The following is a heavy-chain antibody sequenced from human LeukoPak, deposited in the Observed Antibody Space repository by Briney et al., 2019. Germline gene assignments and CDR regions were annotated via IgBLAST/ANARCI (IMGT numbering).Heavy chain of an antibody. CDR1: GASISSYY. CDR2: IYYSGST. Sequence: SETLSLTCTVSGASISSYYWSWIRQPPGKGLDWIGYIYYSGSTHYNPSLKSRVTISVDTSKNQFSLKVTSVTAADTAVYYCASGPYPAAGTDHQFDYWGQGTLVTVSS. V-gene: IGHV4-59*01. CDR3: ASGPYPAAGTDHQFDY. D-gene: IGHD6-13*01. J-gene: IGHJ4*02.